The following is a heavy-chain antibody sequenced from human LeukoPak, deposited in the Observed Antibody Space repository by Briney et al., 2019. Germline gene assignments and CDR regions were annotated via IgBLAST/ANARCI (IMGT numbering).Heavy chain of an antibody. D-gene: IGHD6-6*01. V-gene: IGHV3-66*01. CDR3: ARDPYSSTWSYGMDV. CDR1: GFTVSSNY. CDR2: IYSGGST. J-gene: IGHJ6*02. Sequence: HPGGSLRLSCAASGFTVSSNYMSWVRQAPGKGLEWVSVIYSGGSTYYADSVKGRFTISRDNSKNTLYLQMNTLRAENTAVYYCARDPYSSTWSYGMDVWGQGTTVTVSS.